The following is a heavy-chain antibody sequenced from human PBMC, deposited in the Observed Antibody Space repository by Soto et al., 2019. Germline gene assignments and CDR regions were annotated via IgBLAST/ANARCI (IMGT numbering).Heavy chain of an antibody. CDR1: GDSVSSVGFH. CDR2: IYNGGST. CDR3: ARAPVGLDIISYFDX. J-gene: IGHJ4*02. D-gene: IGHD3-3*01. V-gene: IGHV4-30-4*02. Sequence: SDTLSLTCTVSGDSVSSVGFHWAWLRRPPGKGLELIGYIYNGGSTYYRPSLESRMNMSLDATRNHYSLRLTSVTAADTAVYFCARAPVGLDIISYFDXWGQGKLVTVSX.